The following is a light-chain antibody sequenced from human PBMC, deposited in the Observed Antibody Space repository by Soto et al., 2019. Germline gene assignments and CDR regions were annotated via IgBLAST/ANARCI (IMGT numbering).Light chain of an antibody. Sequence: DIQMTQSPSTLSASVGDRVTITCRASQHIGSWLAWYQQRPGTAPKLLIYEASSLESGVPLRFSGSGSGTEFTLTISRLQPDDFATYYCQQYNYYWTFGQGTKVEI. CDR1: QHIGSW. V-gene: IGKV1-5*03. CDR3: QQYNYYWT. J-gene: IGKJ1*01. CDR2: EAS.